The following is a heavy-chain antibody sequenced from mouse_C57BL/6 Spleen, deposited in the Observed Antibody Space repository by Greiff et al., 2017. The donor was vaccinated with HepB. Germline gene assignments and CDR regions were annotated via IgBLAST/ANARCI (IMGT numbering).Heavy chain of an antibody. V-gene: IGHV1-54*01. J-gene: IGHJ3*01. CDR3: ARNRDGDLFAY. CDR1: GYAFTNYL. Sequence: QVQLQQSGAELVRPGTSVKVSCKASGYAFTNYLIEWVKQRPGQGLEWIGVINPGSGGTNYNEKFKGKATLTADKSSSTAYMQLSSLTSEDYAVYFCARNRDGDLFAYWGQGTLVTVSA. CDR2: INPGSGGT. D-gene: IGHD2-14*01.